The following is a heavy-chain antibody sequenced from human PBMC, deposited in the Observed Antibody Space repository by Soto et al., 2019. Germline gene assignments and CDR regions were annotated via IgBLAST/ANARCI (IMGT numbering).Heavy chain of an antibody. CDR3: ARDTQLVHYYYYYYMDV. Sequence: GGSLRLSCAASGFTFSSYWMSWVRQAPGKGLEWVANIKQDGSEKYYVGSVKGRFTISRDNAKNSLYLQMNSLRAEDTAVYYCARDTQLVHYYYYYYMDVWGKGTTVTVSS. CDR1: GFTFSSYW. CDR2: IKQDGSEK. V-gene: IGHV3-7*01. D-gene: IGHD6-6*01. J-gene: IGHJ6*03.